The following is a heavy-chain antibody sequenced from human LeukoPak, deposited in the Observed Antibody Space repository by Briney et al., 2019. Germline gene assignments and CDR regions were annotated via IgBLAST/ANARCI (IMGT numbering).Heavy chain of an antibody. D-gene: IGHD3-10*01. CDR3: ATPYYYGSGTEGYWFDP. J-gene: IGHJ5*02. Sequence: ASVKVSCKVFGYTLTELSMHWVRQAPGKGLEWTGGFDPEDGETIYAQKFQGRVTMTEDTSTDTAYMELRSLRSEDTAIYYCATPYYYGSGTEGYWFDPWGQGTLVTVSS. V-gene: IGHV1-24*01. CDR1: GYTLTELS. CDR2: FDPEDGET.